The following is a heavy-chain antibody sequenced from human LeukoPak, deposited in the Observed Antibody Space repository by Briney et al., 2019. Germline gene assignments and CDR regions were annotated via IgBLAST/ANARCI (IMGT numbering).Heavy chain of an antibody. J-gene: IGHJ4*02. CDR2: ISSSSSTI. CDR3: ASGHWGYSYGVDY. CDR1: GFTFSSYS. Sequence: GGSLRLSCAASGFTFSSYSMNWVRQAPGKGLEWVSYISSSSSTIYYADSVKGRFTISRDNAKNSLYLQMNSLRDEDTAVYYCASGHWGYSYGVDYWAREPWSPSPQ. V-gene: IGHV3-48*02. D-gene: IGHD5-18*01.